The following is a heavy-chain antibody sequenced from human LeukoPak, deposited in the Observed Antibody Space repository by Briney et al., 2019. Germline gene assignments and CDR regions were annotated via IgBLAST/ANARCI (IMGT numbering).Heavy chain of an antibody. CDR1: GGSFSGYY. D-gene: IGHD2-21*01. CDR2: INHSGST. J-gene: IGHJ4*02. Sequence: PSETLSLTCAVYGGSFSGYYWSWIRQPPGKGLEWIGEINHSGSTNYNPSLKSRVTISVDTSKNQFSLKLSPVTAADTAVYYCARGRLWWNYWGQGTLVTVSS. CDR3: ARGRLWWNY. V-gene: IGHV4-34*01.